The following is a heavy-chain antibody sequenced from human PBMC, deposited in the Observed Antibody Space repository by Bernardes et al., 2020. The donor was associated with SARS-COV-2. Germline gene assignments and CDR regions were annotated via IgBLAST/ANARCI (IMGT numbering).Heavy chain of an antibody. CDR3: AKLPFYDILTGYYWDY. CDR1: GFTFSTYG. CDR2: ISGSGGRT. J-gene: IGHJ4*02. Sequence: GSLRLSCAASGFTFSTYGMSWVRQTPGKGLEWVSGISGSGGRTYYADSVKGRFTISRDNSKNTLYLQMNSLTAEDTAVYYCAKLPFYDILTGYYWDYWGQGTRVTVSS. D-gene: IGHD3-9*01. V-gene: IGHV3-23*01.